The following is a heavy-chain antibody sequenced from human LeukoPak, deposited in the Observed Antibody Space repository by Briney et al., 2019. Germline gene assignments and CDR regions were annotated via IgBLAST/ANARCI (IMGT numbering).Heavy chain of an antibody. CDR1: GYTFTSYD. V-gene: IGHV1-8*03. J-gene: IGHJ4*02. CDR2: MNPNSGNT. Sequence: ASVKVSCKASGYTFTSYDINWVRQATGQGLEWMGWMNPNSGNTGYAQKFQGRVTITRNTSISTAYMELSSLRSEDTAVYYCARVRKGYCTNGVCPLDYWGQGTLLTVSS. D-gene: IGHD2-8*01. CDR3: ARVRKGYCTNGVCPLDY.